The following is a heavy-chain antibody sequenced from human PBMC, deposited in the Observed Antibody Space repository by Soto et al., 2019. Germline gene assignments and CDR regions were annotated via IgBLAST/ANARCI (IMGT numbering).Heavy chain of an antibody. Sequence: ASVTVSCKASVCTFSSYAISWVRQAPGQGLEWMGGIIPIFGTANYAQKFQGRVTITADESTSTAYMELSSLRSDDTAVYYCARDGGAMVPAEYFQHWGQGTLVTVSS. CDR2: IIPIFGTA. D-gene: IGHD5-18*01. CDR3: ARDGGAMVPAEYFQH. CDR1: VCTFSSYA. J-gene: IGHJ1*01. V-gene: IGHV1-69*13.